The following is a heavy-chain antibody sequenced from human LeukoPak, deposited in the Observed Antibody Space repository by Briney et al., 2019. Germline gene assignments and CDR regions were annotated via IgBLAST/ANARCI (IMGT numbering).Heavy chain of an antibody. Sequence: GGSLRLSCAASGFSFSSSAMSWVRQAPGKGLEWVSDISGSADVTYYADSVKGRFIISRDNSKNTLYLQMNSLRAEDTAVYYCAKVNYDFWSGYSYYYYMDVWGKGTTVTVSS. V-gene: IGHV3-23*01. J-gene: IGHJ6*03. CDR3: AKVNYDFWSGYSYYYYMDV. D-gene: IGHD3-3*01. CDR1: GFSFSSSA. CDR2: ISGSADVT.